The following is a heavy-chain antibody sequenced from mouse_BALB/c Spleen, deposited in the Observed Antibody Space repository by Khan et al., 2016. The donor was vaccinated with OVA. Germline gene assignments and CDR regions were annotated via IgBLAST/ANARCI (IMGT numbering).Heavy chain of an antibody. D-gene: IGHD2-1*01. Sequence: QVQLQQSGAELVKPGASVKLSCKTSGYTFTSYWIQWVKQRPGQGLGWIGQIFPGTGTTYYNENFKGKATLTVDNSAKAAYMQFSRLTSEDSAGYFCAMGYFGNYEFVYWGQGTLVTVSP. CDR1: GYTFTSYW. V-gene: IGHV1S132*01. CDR3: AMGYFGNYEFVY. J-gene: IGHJ3*01. CDR2: IFPGTGTT.